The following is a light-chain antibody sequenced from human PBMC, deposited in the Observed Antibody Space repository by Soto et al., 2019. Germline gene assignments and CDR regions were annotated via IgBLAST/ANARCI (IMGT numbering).Light chain of an antibody. CDR3: CSYAGSSSYV. V-gene: IGLV2-23*02. Sequence: VLTQPASVSGSPGQSITISCTGTSSDVGSYNLVSWYQHHPGKAPKLMIYEVNKRPSGVSNRFSGSKSGNTASLTISGLQAEDEADYYCCSYAGSSSYVFGTGTKVTVL. J-gene: IGLJ1*01. CDR2: EVN. CDR1: SSDVGSYNL.